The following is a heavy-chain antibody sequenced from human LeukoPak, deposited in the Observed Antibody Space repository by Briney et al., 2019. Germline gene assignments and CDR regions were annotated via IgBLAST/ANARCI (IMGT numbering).Heavy chain of an antibody. V-gene: IGHV3-73*01. CDR2: ITTKASNYAT. J-gene: IGHJ4*02. D-gene: IGHD6-19*01. CDR3: TTYRSGHY. Sequence: GGSLRLSCEASGFTFSGSDIHWVRQASGKGLEWVGRITTKASNYATAYGASVKGRFTISRDDSKNTAYLQMNSLKTEDTAVYYCTTYRSGHYWGQGTLVTVSS. CDR1: GFTFSGSD.